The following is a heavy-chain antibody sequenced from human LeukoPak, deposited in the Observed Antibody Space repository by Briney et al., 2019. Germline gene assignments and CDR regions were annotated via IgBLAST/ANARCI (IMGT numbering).Heavy chain of an antibody. J-gene: IGHJ6*03. CDR1: GGSISSTTYY. V-gene: IGHV4-39*01. D-gene: IGHD1-26*01. CDR3: ARLHWDSAYYYYYMDV. Sequence: SETLSLTCTVSGGSISSTTYYWGWIRQPPGKGLEWIGRIYYSGSTYYNPSFKNRVTISVDTSTNQSSLKLSSVTATDTAVYYCARLHWDSAYYYYYMDVWGKGTTVTVSS. CDR2: IYYSGST.